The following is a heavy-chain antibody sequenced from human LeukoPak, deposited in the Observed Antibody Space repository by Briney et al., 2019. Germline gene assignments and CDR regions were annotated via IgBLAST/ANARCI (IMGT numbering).Heavy chain of an antibody. CDR1: GDSISSGGYF. CDR3: ARGVEFGDYVDY. V-gene: IGHV4-31*03. J-gene: IGHJ4*02. D-gene: IGHD3-10*01. CDR2: IYNSGST. Sequence: SETLSLTCTVSGDSISSGGYFWNWIRQHPVKGLEWIGNIYNSGSTDYNPSLISRLTISLDTSKNQFSLRLSSVTAADTAVYYWARGVEFGDYVDYWGQGTLVTVSS.